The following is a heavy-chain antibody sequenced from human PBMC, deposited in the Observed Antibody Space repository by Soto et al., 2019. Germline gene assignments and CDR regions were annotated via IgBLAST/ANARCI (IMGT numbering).Heavy chain of an antibody. CDR3: TTETGTGPFDY. J-gene: IGHJ4*02. Sequence: SGGSLRLSCAASGFTFSNTWMSWVRQAPGKGLEWVGRIKSKTDGGTTDYAAPVKGRFTISRDDSKNTLCLQMNSLKTEDTAVYYCTTETGTGPFDYWGQGTLVTVSS. D-gene: IGHD3-9*01. CDR1: GFTFSNTW. CDR2: IKSKTDGGTT. V-gene: IGHV3-15*01.